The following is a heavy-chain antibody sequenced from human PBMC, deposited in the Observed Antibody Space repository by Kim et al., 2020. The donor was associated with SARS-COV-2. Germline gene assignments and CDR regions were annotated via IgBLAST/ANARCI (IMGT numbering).Heavy chain of an antibody. D-gene: IGHD2-8*01. Sequence: ADSVKGRFTISRDNSKNTLYLQMNSLRAEDTAVYYCARGMGYYYYYGMDVWGQGTTVTVSS. J-gene: IGHJ6*02. CDR3: ARGMGYYYYYGMDV. V-gene: IGHV3-30*01.